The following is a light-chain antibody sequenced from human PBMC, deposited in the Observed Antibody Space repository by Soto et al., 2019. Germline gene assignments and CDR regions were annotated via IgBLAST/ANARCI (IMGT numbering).Light chain of an antibody. V-gene: IGLV2-23*02. J-gene: IGLJ3*02. CDR1: SNDIGGHNH. CDR2: EVT. CDR3: CSYAGIITWV. Sequence: QSALTQPASVSGSPGQSITISCTGTSNDIGGHNHVSWYQQHPGNSPKLIIYEVTERPSGVSNRFSASKSGTTASLTISALHAEDEADYYCCSYAGIITWVCGGGTKVTV.